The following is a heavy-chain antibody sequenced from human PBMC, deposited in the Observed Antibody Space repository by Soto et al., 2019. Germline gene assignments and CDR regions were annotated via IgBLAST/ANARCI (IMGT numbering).Heavy chain of an antibody. J-gene: IGHJ4*02. D-gene: IGHD2-2*01. CDR2: ISAYNGNT. CDR1: GYTFTSYG. CDR3: ARDGRDIVVVPAATNFDY. V-gene: IGHV1-18*01. Sequence: ASVKVSCKASGYTFTSYGISLVRQAPGQGLEWMGWISAYNGNTNYAQKLQGRVTMTTDTSTSTAYMELRSLRSDDTAVYYCARDGRDIVVVPAATNFDYWGQGTLVTVSS.